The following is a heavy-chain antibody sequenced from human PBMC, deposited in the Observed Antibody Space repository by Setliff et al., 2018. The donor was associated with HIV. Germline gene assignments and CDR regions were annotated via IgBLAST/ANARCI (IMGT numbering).Heavy chain of an antibody. CDR1: GGTFRSSS. CDR3: AKAAVEMTTIAFGGPPGY. Sequence: VSCKASGGTFRSSSINWVRQAPGQGLEWMGTIIPFIDATHYAQSFQGRLTITADESSNTAYMELSSLRLHDTAVYYCAKAAVEMTTIAFGGPPGYWGQGTLVTVSS. J-gene: IGHJ4*02. CDR2: IIPFIDAT. V-gene: IGHV1-69*11. D-gene: IGHD3-16*01.